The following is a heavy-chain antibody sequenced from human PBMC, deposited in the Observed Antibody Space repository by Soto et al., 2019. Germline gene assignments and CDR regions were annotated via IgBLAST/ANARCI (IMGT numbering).Heavy chain of an antibody. J-gene: IGHJ6*02. CDR2: IIPIFGTA. CDR1: GGTFSSYA. V-gene: IGHV1-69*06. D-gene: IGHD6-6*01. Sequence: ASVKVSCKASGGTFSSYATSWVRQAPGQGLEWMGGIIPIFGTANYAQKFQGRGTITADKSTSTAYMELSSLRSEDTAVYYCARRKQLVGYYYCGMDVWGQGTRVTVSS. CDR3: ARRKQLVGYYYCGMDV.